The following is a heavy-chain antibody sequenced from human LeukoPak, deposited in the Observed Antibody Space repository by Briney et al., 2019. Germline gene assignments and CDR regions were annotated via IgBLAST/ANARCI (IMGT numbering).Heavy chain of an antibody. V-gene: IGHV3-73*01. Sequence: GGSLRLSCAASGFTFSGSAMHWVRQASGKGLEWVGRIRSKANSYATAFAASVKGRFTISRDDSKNTAYLQMNSLKTEDTAVYYCTRHPIVGANHFVYWGQGTLVTVSS. J-gene: IGHJ4*02. CDR1: GFTFSGSA. CDR2: IRSKANSYAT. CDR3: TRHPIVGANHFVY. D-gene: IGHD1-26*01.